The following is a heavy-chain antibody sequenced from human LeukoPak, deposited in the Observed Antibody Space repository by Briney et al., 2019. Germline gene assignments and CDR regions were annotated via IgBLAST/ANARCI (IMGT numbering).Heavy chain of an antibody. CDR3: ARGVSGTTVVTDAFDI. CDR1: GGSFSGYY. V-gene: IGHV4-34*01. J-gene: IGHJ3*02. CDR2: INHSGST. D-gene: IGHD4-23*01. Sequence: KPSETLSLTCAVYGGSFSGYYWSWIRQPPGKGLEWIGEINHSGSTNYNPSLKSRVTISVDTSKNQFSLKLSSVTAADTAVYYCARGVSGTTVVTDAFDIWGQGTMVTVSS.